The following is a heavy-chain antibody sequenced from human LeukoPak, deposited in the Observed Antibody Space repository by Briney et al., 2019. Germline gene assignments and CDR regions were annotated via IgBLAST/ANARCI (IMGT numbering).Heavy chain of an antibody. D-gene: IGHD6-6*01. J-gene: IGHJ5*02. V-gene: IGHV4-34*01. CDR2: INHSGST. Sequence: SETLSLTCAVYGGSFSGYYWSWIRQPPGKGLEWIGEINHSGSTNYNPSLKSRVTISVDTSKNQFSLKLSSVTAADTAVYYCARGSRIAGRPRPLYNWFDPWGQGTLVTVSS. CDR1: GGSFSGYY. CDR3: ARGSRIAGRPRPLYNWFDP.